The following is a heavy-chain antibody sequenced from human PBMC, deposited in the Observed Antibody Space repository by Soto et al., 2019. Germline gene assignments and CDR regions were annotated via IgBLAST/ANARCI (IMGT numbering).Heavy chain of an antibody. J-gene: IGHJ5*02. CDR1: GFTFSSYG. Sequence: PGGSLRLSCAASGFTFSSYGMHWVRQAPGKGLEWVAVIWYDGSNKYYGDSVKGRFTISRDNSKNTLYLQMNSLRPEDTAVYYCARAPSRAPATYTWFDPWGQGTLVTVSS. D-gene: IGHD6-6*01. CDR3: ARAPSRAPATYTWFDP. V-gene: IGHV3-33*01. CDR2: IWYDGSNK.